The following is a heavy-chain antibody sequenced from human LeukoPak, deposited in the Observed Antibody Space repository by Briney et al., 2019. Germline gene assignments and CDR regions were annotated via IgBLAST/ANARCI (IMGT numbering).Heavy chain of an antibody. CDR3: AKDPWDGSYGSFDY. Sequence: GGSLRLSCAASGFTFSSYAMSWVRQALGKGLEWVSAISGSGGSTYYADSVKGRFTISRDNSKNTLYLQMNSLRAEDTAVYYCAKDPWDGSYGSFDYWGQGTLVTVSS. D-gene: IGHD1-26*01. J-gene: IGHJ4*02. CDR2: ISGSGGST. CDR1: GFTFSSYA. V-gene: IGHV3-23*01.